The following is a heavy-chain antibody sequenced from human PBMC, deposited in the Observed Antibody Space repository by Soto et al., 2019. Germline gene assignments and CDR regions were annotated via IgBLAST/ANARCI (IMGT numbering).Heavy chain of an antibody. D-gene: IGHD3-10*01. CDR1: GGSFSGYY. V-gene: IGHV4-34*01. CDR3: ARVKGLWFGLYYYYYGMDV. Sequence: SETLSLTCAVYGGSFSGYYWSWIRQPPGKGLEWIGEINHSGSTNYNPSLKSRVTISVDTSKNQLSLKLSSVTAADTAVYYCARVKGLWFGLYYYYYGMDVWGQGTTVTVSS. J-gene: IGHJ6*02. CDR2: INHSGST.